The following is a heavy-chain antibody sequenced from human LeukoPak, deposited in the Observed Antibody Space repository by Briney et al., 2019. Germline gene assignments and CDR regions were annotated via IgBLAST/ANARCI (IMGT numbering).Heavy chain of an antibody. J-gene: IGHJ4*02. CDR1: GGTFSSYA. CDR2: IIPIFGTA. V-gene: IGHV1-69*05. D-gene: IGHD6-6*01. Sequence: SVKVSCKASGGTFSSYAISWVRQAPGQGLDWMGGIIPIFGTANYAQKFQGRVTITTDESTSTAYMELSSLRSEDTAVYYCAREKAARRSYYFDYWGQGTLVTVSS. CDR3: AREKAARRSYYFDY.